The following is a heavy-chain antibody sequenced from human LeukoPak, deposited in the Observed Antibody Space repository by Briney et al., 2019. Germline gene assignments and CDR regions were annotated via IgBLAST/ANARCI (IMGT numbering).Heavy chain of an antibody. Sequence: ASVKVCCKASGYAFTSYGISWVRQAPGQGVEWMGWISAYNGNTNYAQKLQGRVTMTTDTSTSTAYMELRSLRSDDTAVYYCARRYSGSYYDYWGQGTLVTVSS. D-gene: IGHD1-26*01. J-gene: IGHJ4*02. CDR1: GYAFTSYG. V-gene: IGHV1-18*01. CDR2: ISAYNGNT. CDR3: ARRYSGSYYDY.